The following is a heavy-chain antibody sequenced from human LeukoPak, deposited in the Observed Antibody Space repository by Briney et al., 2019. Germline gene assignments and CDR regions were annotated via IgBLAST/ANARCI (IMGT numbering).Heavy chain of an antibody. CDR3: ARQGYCSSTSCYRIPEQIDY. D-gene: IGHD2-2*02. V-gene: IGHV4-34*01. CDR2: INHSGST. Sequence: SETLSLTCAVYGGFFSGYYWSWIRQPPGKGLEWIGEINHSGSTNYNPSLKSRVTISVDTSKNQFSLKLSSVTAADTAVYYCARQGYCSSTSCYRIPEQIDYWGQGTLVTVSS. J-gene: IGHJ4*02. CDR1: GGFFSGYY.